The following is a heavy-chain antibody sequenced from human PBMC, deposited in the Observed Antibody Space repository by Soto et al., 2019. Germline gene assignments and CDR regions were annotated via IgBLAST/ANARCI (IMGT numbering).Heavy chain of an antibody. CDR3: AGFVVPASRNSDFDY. J-gene: IGHJ4*02. D-gene: IGHD2-15*01. Sequence: SETLSLTCTFSGISVSTSDYYWGWVRQPPGKGLDWIGNIYYSGSTFYNPSLRSRVTLSVDTSKNQFSLRLNSVTVADTAVYFCAGFVVPASRNSDFDYWGQGTLVTVSS. V-gene: IGHV4-39*01. CDR1: GISVSTSDYY. CDR2: IYYSGST.